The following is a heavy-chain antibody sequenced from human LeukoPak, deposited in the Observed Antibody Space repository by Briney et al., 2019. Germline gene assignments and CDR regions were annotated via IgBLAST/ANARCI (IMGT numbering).Heavy chain of an antibody. J-gene: IGHJ6*04. V-gene: IGHV3-13*01. D-gene: IGHD3-22*01. Sequence: PGGSLRLSCAASGFTFSSYDMHWVRQATGKGLEWVSAIGTAGDTYYPGSVKGRFTISRENAKNSLYLQMNSLRAGDTAVYYCARALLRGYYDSSGYEPLDVWGKGTTVTVSS. CDR1: GFTFSSYD. CDR2: IGTAGDT. CDR3: ARALLRGYYDSSGYEPLDV.